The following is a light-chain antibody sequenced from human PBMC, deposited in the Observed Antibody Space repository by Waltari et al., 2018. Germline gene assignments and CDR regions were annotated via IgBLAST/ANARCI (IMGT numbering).Light chain of an antibody. CDR3: QQYDNLLT. J-gene: IGKJ3*01. V-gene: IGKV1-33*01. CDR1: QDISNY. Sequence: DIQMTQSPSPLSASVGDRVTITCKASQDISNYLNWYQQKPGKAPKLLIYDASNLETGVPSRFSGSGSGTDFTFTISSLQPEDIATYYCQQYDNLLTFGPGTKVDIK. CDR2: DAS.